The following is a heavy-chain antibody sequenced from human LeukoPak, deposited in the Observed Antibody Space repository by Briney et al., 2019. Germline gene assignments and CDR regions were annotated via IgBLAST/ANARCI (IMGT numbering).Heavy chain of an antibody. D-gene: IGHD3-10*01. J-gene: IGHJ4*02. Sequence: ASLKVSCKASGYTFTRYYMYWVRQTPGQGLEWMGIINPSGGSTSYAQKFQGRVTISADESTSTAYMELSSLRSEDTAVYYCARGPYYYGSSDYWGQGTLVTVSS. CDR3: ARGPYYYGSSDY. CDR2: INPSGGST. CDR1: GYTFTRYY. V-gene: IGHV1-46*01.